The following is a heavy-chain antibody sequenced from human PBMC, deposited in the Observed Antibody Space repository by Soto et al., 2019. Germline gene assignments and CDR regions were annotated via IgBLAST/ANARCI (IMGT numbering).Heavy chain of an antibody. J-gene: IGHJ3*02. D-gene: IGHD1-26*01. CDR1: GFSLSTSGMC. CDR3: AREYSGSYYGAFDI. Sequence: SGPTLVNPTQTLTLTCTFSGFSLSTSGMCVSWNRQPPGKALEWLARIDWDDDKYYSTSLKTRLTISKDTSKNQVVLTMTNMDPVDTSTYYCAREYSGSYYGAFDIWGQGTMVTVSS. V-gene: IGHV2-70*11. CDR2: IDWDDDK.